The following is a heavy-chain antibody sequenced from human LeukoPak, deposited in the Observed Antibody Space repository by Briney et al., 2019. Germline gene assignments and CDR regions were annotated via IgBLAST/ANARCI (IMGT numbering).Heavy chain of an antibody. CDR3: ARGLPAADF. CDR1: GFTFSSYT. Sequence: GRSLRLSCAASGFTFSSYTMHWVRQAPGKGLEWVAVISYDGSNKYYADSVKGRFTTSRDNSKNTLYLQMNSLRAEDTAVYYCARGLPAADFWGQGTLVTVSS. J-gene: IGHJ4*02. D-gene: IGHD2-2*01. CDR2: ISYDGSNK. V-gene: IGHV3-30-3*01.